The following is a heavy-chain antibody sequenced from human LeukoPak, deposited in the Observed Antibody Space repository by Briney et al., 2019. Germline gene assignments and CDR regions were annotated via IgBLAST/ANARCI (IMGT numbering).Heavy chain of an antibody. V-gene: IGHV1-18*01. CDR1: GYTFTSYG. D-gene: IGHD3-10*01. CDR2: ISAYNGNT. Sequence: ALVKVSCKASGYTFTSYGISWVRQAPGQGLEWMGWISAYNGNTNYAQKLQGRVTMTTDTSTSTAYMELRSLRSDDTAVYYCARDNGPYGSGSYSFDYWGQGTLVTVSS. J-gene: IGHJ4*02. CDR3: ARDNGPYGSGSYSFDY.